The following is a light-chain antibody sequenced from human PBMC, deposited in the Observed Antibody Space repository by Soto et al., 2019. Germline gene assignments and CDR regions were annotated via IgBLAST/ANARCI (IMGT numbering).Light chain of an antibody. CDR3: QQRSNWPPSWT. V-gene: IGKV3-11*01. Sequence: EVVMTQSPATLSVSPGDTATLSCRASESVSSSLAWYQQKPGQAPRLLIYDASNRATGIPARFSGSGSGTDFTLTISSLEPEDFAVYYCQQRSNWPPSWTFGQGTKVDI. J-gene: IGKJ1*01. CDR2: DAS. CDR1: ESVSSS.